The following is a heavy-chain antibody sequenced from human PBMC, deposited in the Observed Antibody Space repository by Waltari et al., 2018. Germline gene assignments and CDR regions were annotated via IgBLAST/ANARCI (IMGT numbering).Heavy chain of an antibody. V-gene: IGHV4-61*02. CDR3: ARDEARYYDIMTGGGYYGLDV. CDR1: GGSISSGSVY. Sequence: QVQLQESGPGLVRPSPTLSLTCTVSGGSISSGSVYWTWIRQPAGKGLAWVGHIFTSGSTKYNPSLKSRVSVSLDTSENQFSLRLSSVTAADTAVYYCARDEARYYDIMTGGGYYGLDVWGQGTTVTVSS. CDR2: IFTSGST. J-gene: IGHJ6*02. D-gene: IGHD3-9*01.